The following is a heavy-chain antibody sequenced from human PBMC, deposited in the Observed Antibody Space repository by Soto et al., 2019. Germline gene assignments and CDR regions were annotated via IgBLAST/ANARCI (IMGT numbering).Heavy chain of an antibody. CDR1: GFTFSSYA. CDR3: VKSLVRGVIGYLEN. V-gene: IGHV3-64D*06. Sequence: PGGSLRLSCSASGFTFSSYAMHWVRQAPGKGLEYVSAISSNGGSTYYADSVKGRFTISRDNSKNTLYLQMSSLRAEDTAVYYCVKSLVRGVIGYLENWGQGTLVTVSS. J-gene: IGHJ4*02. D-gene: IGHD3-16*02. CDR2: ISSNGGST.